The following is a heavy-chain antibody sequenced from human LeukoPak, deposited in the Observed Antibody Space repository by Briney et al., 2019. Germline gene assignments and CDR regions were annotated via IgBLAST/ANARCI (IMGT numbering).Heavy chain of an antibody. D-gene: IGHD3-22*01. J-gene: IGHJ3*02. V-gene: IGHV3-53*01. CDR3: AKGSITMIVSCAFDI. CDR1: GFTVSSNY. Sequence: AGGSLRLSCAASGFTVSSNYMSWVRQAPGKGLEWVSVIYSGGSTFYADSVKGRFSISRDNSKNTLYLQMNSLRAEDTAVYYCAKGSITMIVSCAFDIWGQGTMVTVSS. CDR2: IYSGGST.